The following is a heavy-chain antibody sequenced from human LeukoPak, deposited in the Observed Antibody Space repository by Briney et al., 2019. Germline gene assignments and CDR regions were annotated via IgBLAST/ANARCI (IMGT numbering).Heavy chain of an antibody. D-gene: IGHD3-16*02. CDR3: AKDRRLGELSPRGAFDI. CDR2: IVGSGENT. V-gene: IGHV3-23*01. CDR1: GFTFSTYA. J-gene: IGHJ3*02. Sequence: PGGSLRLSCAASGFTFSTYAMSWVRQAPGKGLVWVSAIVGSGENTYYADSVKGRFTIYRDNSKNTLYLQMNSLRAEDTAVYYCAKDRRLGELSPRGAFDIWGQGTMVTVSS.